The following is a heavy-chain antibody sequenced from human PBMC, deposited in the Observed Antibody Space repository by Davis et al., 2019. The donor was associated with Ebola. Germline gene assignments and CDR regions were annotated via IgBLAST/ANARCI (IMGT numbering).Heavy chain of an antibody. CDR2: TYYRSKWYN. CDR3: ARGLWDYYGSGLPKYFDI. D-gene: IGHD3-10*01. V-gene: IGHV6-1*01. CDR1: GDSVSSNSAA. J-gene: IGHJ4*02. Sequence: SQTLSLTCAISGDSVSSNSAAWNWIRQSPSRGLEWLGRTYYRSKWYNDYAVSVKSRITINPDTSKNQFSLQLNSVTPEDTALYYCARGLWDYYGSGLPKYFDIWGQGTSVTVAS.